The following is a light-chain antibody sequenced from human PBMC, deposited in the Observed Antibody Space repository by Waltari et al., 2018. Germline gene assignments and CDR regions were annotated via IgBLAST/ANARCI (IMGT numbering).Light chain of an antibody. CDR1: QSVSSSY. Sequence: EIVLTQSPVTLSLSPGERATLSCRASQSVSSSYLAWYQQKPGQAPRLLIYGASIRATGIPDRFSGSGSGTDLTLTIYRLEPEDFALYYCQQYGSSRTFGQGTKVEIK. CDR2: GAS. V-gene: IGKV3-20*01. J-gene: IGKJ1*01. CDR3: QQYGSSRT.